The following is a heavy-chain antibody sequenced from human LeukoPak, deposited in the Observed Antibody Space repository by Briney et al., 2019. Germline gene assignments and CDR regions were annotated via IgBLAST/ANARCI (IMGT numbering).Heavy chain of an antibody. D-gene: IGHD5-12*01. J-gene: IGHJ4*02. CDR1: GYTFTSYG. CDR2: ISAYNGNT. V-gene: IGHV1-18*01. Sequence: ASVKVSCKASGYTFTSYGISWVRQAPGQGLEWMGWISAYNGNTNYAQKLQGRVTMTTGTSTSTAYMELRSLRSDDTAVYYCARDLPHSGYDLVRIDYWGQGTLVTVSS. CDR3: ARDLPHSGYDLVRIDY.